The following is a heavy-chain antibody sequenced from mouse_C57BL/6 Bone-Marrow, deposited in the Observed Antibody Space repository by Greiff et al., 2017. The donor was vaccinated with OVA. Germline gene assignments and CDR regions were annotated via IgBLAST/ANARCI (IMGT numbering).Heavy chain of an antibody. D-gene: IGHD2-2*01. CDR3: ARRLLWLRRCAMDY. Sequence: QVQLKQPGAELVKPGASVKLSCKASGYTFTSYWMHWVKQRPGQGLEWIGMIHPNSGSTNYNEKFKSKATLTVDKSSSTAYMQLSSLTSEDSAVYYCARRLLWLRRCAMDYWGQGTSVTVSS. V-gene: IGHV1-64*01. J-gene: IGHJ4*01. CDR1: GYTFTSYW. CDR2: IHPNSGST.